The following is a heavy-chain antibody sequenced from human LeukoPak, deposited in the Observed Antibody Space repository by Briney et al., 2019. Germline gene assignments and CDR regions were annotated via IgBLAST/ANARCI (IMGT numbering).Heavy chain of an antibody. CDR1: GFSFTNYW. CDR2: IYPGDSDT. CDR3: ACQWSVGATAAFDY. D-gene: IGHD1-26*01. Sequence: GESLKISCKGSGFSFTNYWIAWVRQLPGKGLEWMGIIYPGDSDTRFSPSFQGQVTISADKSISTAYLQWSSLKASDTAMYYCACQWSVGATAAFDYWGQGTLVTVSS. J-gene: IGHJ4*02. V-gene: IGHV5-51*01.